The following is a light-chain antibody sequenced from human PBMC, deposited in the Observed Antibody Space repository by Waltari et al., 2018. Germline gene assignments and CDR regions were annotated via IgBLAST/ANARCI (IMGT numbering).Light chain of an antibody. J-gene: IGKJ3*01. V-gene: IGKV3-11*01. CDR1: QSVSSY. Sequence: EIVLTQSPATLSLSPGERATLSCRASQSVSSYLDWYQQKPGQAPRLLIYDASNRATGIPARCSGSGAGTDFTLTISSLEPEDFAVYYCQQRSNWPSFTFGPGTKVDIK. CDR2: DAS. CDR3: QQRSNWPSFT.